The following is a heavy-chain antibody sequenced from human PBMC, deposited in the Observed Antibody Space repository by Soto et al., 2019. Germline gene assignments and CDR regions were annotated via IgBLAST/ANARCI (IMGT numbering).Heavy chain of an antibody. CDR1: GGTFNTFG. D-gene: IGHD3-16*01. CDR3: AGSAPMEGGDKYYYDF. Sequence: QVQLVQSGAEVKKTGSSVKVSCKASGGTFNTFGFSWVRQAPGQGLEWMGGIIPFFGTAQYSQQFEDRISMDGDEFTNTVYLDVRGLSSDDTAMYYCAGSAPMEGGDKYYYDFGAQGPLATVSS. J-gene: IGHJ4*02. V-gene: IGHV1-69*01. CDR2: IIPFFGTA.